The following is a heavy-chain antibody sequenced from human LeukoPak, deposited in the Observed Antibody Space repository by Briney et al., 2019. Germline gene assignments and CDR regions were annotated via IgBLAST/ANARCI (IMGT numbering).Heavy chain of an antibody. CDR2: IYPGDSDT. V-gene: IGHV5-51*01. D-gene: IGHD3-22*01. CDR3: ARHSYDSSGYSKPHIDY. CDR1: GYSFTSYW. J-gene: IGHJ4*02. Sequence: GESLKISCKGSGYSFTSYWIGWVRQMPGKGLEWMGIIYPGDSDTRYSPSFQGQVTISADKSISTAYLQWSSLKASDTAMYYCARHSYDSSGYSKPHIDYWGQGTLVTVSS.